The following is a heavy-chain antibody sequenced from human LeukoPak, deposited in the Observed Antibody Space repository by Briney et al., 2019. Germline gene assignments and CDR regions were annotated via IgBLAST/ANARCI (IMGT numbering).Heavy chain of an antibody. Sequence: PGGSLRLSCAGTGFSVSTNYMSWVRQAPGKGLQWVSVMYTLGNTYYADSVKGRFTISRDNAKRSVYLQMNSLGVEDTAVYYCARDIHSVAFDIWGQGTMVTVSS. J-gene: IGHJ3*02. V-gene: IGHV3-66*01. CDR3: ARDIHSVAFDI. CDR1: GFSVSTNY. CDR2: MYTLGNT.